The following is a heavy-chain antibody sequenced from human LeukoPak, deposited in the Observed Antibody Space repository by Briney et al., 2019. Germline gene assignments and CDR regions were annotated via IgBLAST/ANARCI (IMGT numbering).Heavy chain of an antibody. D-gene: IGHD3-16*01. CDR3: ARGNGYPFDY. J-gene: IGHJ4*02. CDR2: TCNRSKWYN. Sequence: SQTLSLTCAISGDSLSSKSATWHWGRQSPSRGLERLGGTCNRSKWYNDYAVSVKGRVTINPDASKKQFSLQLNSVTPDDTAMYYCARGNGYPFDYWGQGTLVTVSS. V-gene: IGHV6-1*01. CDR1: GDSLSSKSAT.